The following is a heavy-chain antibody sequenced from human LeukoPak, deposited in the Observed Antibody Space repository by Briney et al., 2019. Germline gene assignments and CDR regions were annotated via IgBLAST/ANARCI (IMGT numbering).Heavy chain of an antibody. D-gene: IGHD2-2*01. Sequence: ASVKVSCKASGYTFTGYYMHWVRQAPGQGLEWVGWISGYNGNTNYAQKVQGRVTMTTDTSTSTAYMELRSLTSDDTAVYYCARDRCSSSSCYFDYWGQGTLVTVSS. CDR2: ISGYNGNT. CDR3: ARDRCSSSSCYFDY. J-gene: IGHJ4*02. CDR1: GYTFTGYY. V-gene: IGHV1-18*04.